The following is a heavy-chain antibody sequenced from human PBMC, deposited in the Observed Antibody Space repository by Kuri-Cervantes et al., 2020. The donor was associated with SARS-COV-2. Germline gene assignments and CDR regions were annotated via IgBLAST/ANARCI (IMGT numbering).Heavy chain of an antibody. V-gene: IGHV3-23*01. CDR2: ISGSGGST. CDR3: AKDPGGLDAFDI. CDR1: GFTFSSYA. Sequence: GESLKISCAASGFTFSSYAMSWVRQAPGKGLEWVSAISGSGGSTYYADSVKGRFTISRDNSKNTLYLQMNSLRAEGTAVYYCAKDPGGLDAFDIWGQGTMVTVSS. J-gene: IGHJ3*02. D-gene: IGHD4-23*01.